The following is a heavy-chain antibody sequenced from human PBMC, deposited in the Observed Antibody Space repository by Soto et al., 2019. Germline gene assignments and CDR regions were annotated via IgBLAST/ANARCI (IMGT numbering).Heavy chain of an antibody. D-gene: IGHD3-9*01. CDR2: IYYSGST. Sequence: SETLSLTCTVSGGSIRNYYWSWIRQPPGKGLEWIGYIYYSGSTNYNPSLKSRVTISVDTSKNQFSLKLSSVTAADTAVYYCARDRDTDYYYYGMDVWGQGTTVTVS. J-gene: IGHJ6*02. V-gene: IGHV4-59*01. CDR3: ARDRDTDYYYYGMDV. CDR1: GGSIRNYY.